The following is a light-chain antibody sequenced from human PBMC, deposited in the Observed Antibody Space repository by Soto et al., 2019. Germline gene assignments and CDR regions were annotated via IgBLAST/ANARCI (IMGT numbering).Light chain of an antibody. J-gene: IGLJ1*01. CDR1: SSDLGNYNG. CDR3: SSYTSSSTYV. Sequence: QSALTQPPSVSGSPGQSVTISCTGTSSDLGNYNGVSWYQQPPGTAPKVIIYEVSNRPSGVPDRFSGSKSGNTASLTISGLQAEDEADYYCSSYTSSSTYVFGTGTKVTVL. CDR2: EVS. V-gene: IGLV2-18*02.